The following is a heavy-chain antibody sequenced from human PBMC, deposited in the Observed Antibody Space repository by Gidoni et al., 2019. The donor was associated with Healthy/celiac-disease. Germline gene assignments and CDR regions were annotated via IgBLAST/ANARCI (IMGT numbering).Heavy chain of an antibody. Sequence: EVQLVESGGGLVQPGRSLRLSCTASGFTFGAYAMSWFRQAPGKGLEWVGFIRSKAYGGTTEYAASGKGRFTISRDDSKSIAYLQMNSLKTEDTAVYYCTRWLVATMWVMDVWGQGTTVTVSS. D-gene: IGHD5-12*01. CDR2: IRSKAYGGTT. CDR1: GFTFGAYA. V-gene: IGHV3-49*03. J-gene: IGHJ6*02. CDR3: TRWLVATMWVMDV.